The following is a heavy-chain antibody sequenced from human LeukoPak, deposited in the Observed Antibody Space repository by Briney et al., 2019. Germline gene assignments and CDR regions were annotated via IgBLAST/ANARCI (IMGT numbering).Heavy chain of an antibody. J-gene: IGHJ4*02. CDR2: INADTGNT. CDR3: ARSGGSRGTVTPPGDF. CDR1: GYTFTSYG. Sequence: ASVKVSCKASGYTFTSYGISWVRQAPGQRLEWMGWINADTGNTKCSQEFQGRLTITRDTSASTVYMDLSSLKSEDMAVYYCARSGGSRGTVTPPGDFWGQGTLVTVSS. D-gene: IGHD4-17*01. V-gene: IGHV1-3*03.